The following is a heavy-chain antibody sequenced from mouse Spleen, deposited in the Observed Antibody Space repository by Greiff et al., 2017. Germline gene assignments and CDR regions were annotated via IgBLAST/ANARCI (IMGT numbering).Heavy chain of an antibody. CDR3: ARRDYGSSPLDY. Sequence: VQLQQPGAELVKPGASVKMSCKASGYTFTNYWITWIKQRPGQGLEWIGDIYPGSGSTNYNEKFKSKATLTVDTSSSTANMQLSSLTSEDSLVYYCARRDYGSSPLDYWGQGTTLTVSS. J-gene: IGHJ2*01. V-gene: IGHV1-55*01. D-gene: IGHD1-1*01. CDR1: GYTFTNYW. CDR2: IYPGSGST.